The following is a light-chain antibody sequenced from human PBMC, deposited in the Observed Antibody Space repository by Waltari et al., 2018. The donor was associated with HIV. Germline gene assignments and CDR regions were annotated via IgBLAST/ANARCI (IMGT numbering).Light chain of an antibody. V-gene: IGLV2-23*02. CDR1: SSDVGGYNY. CDR3: CSYAGSGTWV. J-gene: IGLJ3*02. CDR2: DVT. Sequence: QSALTQPASVSGSPGQSITISCTGTSSDVGGYNYVSWYQQHPGKAPKLMFYDVTKRPSGVSNRSSGSKSGNTASLTISGLQAEDEADYYCCSYAGSGTWVFGGGTNLTVL.